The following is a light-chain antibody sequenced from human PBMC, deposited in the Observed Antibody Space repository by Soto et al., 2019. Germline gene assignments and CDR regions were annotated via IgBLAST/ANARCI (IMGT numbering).Light chain of an antibody. V-gene: IGLV2-14*01. J-gene: IGLJ3*02. CDR2: EVS. Sequence: QSALTQPASVSGSPGQSITISCTGTSSDISAYNFVSWVQHHPGKAPKLLIYEVSNRPSGISDRFSGSKSDNTASLTISGLQAEDEADYYWPSFTTSNTWVFGGGTKLTVL. CDR3: PSFTTSNTWV. CDR1: SSDISAYNF.